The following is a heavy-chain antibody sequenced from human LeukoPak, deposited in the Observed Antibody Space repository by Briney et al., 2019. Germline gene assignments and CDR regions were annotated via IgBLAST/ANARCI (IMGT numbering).Heavy chain of an antibody. CDR2: IRSKTNSYAT. D-gene: IGHD3-22*01. J-gene: IGHJ4*02. CDR3: IDYYEGY. CDR1: GFAFSGSA. Sequence: GGSLRLSCAASGFAFSGSAMHWVRQASGKGLEWVGRIRSKTNSYATAYAASVKGRFTISRDDSKNTAYLQMNSLKTEDTAIYYCIDYYEGYWGQGTLVIVSS. V-gene: IGHV3-73*01.